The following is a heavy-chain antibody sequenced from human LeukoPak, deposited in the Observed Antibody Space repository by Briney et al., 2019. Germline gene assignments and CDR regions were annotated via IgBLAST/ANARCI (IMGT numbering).Heavy chain of an antibody. J-gene: IGHJ4*02. V-gene: IGHV3-23*01. CDR1: GFTFSSYA. CDR2: ISSSGVST. CDR3: AKAPANYVDTAMGTFDY. Sequence: PWGSLRLSCAASGFTFSSYAMNWVRQAPGKGLEWVSAISSSGVSTYYADSVKGRFTISRDNSKNTLYLQMNSLRAEDTAVYYCAKAPANYVDTAMGTFDYWGQGTLVTVSS. D-gene: IGHD5-18*01.